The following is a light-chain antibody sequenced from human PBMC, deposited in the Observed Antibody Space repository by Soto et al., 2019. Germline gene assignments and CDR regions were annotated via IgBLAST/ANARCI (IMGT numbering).Light chain of an antibody. J-gene: IGKJ5*01. Sequence: DIQMTQSPSTLSVSVGDRVIITCRASQGIRNDLAWYQRKPGKVPKLLIYAASTLQSGVPSRFSGSGSGTDFTLTISSLQPEDVATYYCQNYKSALRITFGQGTRLEIK. V-gene: IGKV1-27*01. CDR2: AAS. CDR3: QNYKSALRIT. CDR1: QGIRND.